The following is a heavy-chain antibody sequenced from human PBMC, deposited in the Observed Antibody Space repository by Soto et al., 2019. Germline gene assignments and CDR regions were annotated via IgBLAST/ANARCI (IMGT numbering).Heavy chain of an antibody. J-gene: IGHJ6*02. CDR1: EGTFSSYA. V-gene: IGHV1-69*12. CDR3: ARGSGGSSYYYYGMDV. D-gene: IGHD2-15*01. Sequence: QVQLVQSGAEVKKPGSSVKVSCKASEGTFSSYAINWVRQAPGQGLEWMGGIIPIFGTANYAQKFQGRVTITADESTSTAYMELSSLRSEDTAVYYCARGSGGSSYYYYGMDVWGQGTTVTVSS. CDR2: IIPIFGTA.